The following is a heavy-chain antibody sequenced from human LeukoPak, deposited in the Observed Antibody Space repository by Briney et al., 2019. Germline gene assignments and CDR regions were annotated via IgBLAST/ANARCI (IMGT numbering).Heavy chain of an antibody. Sequence: SETLSLTCTVSGGSISGYYWSWIRQPPGKGLEWIGEINHSGSTNYNPSLKSRVTISVDTSKNQFSLKLSSVTAADTAVYYCARSPYSGSYHYWGQGTLVTVSS. J-gene: IGHJ4*02. CDR2: INHSGST. D-gene: IGHD1-26*01. CDR1: GGSISGYY. CDR3: ARSPYSGSYHY. V-gene: IGHV4-34*01.